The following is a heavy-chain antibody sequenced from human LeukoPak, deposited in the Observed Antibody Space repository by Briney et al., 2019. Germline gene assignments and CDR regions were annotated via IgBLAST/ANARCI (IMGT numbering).Heavy chain of an antibody. Sequence: GGSLRLSCAASGFTFSSYGMHWVRQAPGKGLEWVAVISYDGSNKYYADSVKGRFTISRDNSKNTLYLQMNSLRAEDTAVYYCAKSLFAYYYDSSGYSGIDYWGQGTLVTVSS. V-gene: IGHV3-30*18. CDR3: AKSLFAYYYDSSGYSGIDY. D-gene: IGHD3-22*01. CDR2: ISYDGSNK. J-gene: IGHJ4*02. CDR1: GFTFSSYG.